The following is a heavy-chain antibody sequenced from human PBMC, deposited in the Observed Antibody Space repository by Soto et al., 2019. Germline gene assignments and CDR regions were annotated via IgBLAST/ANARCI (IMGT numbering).Heavy chain of an antibody. J-gene: IGHJ6*03. V-gene: IGHV3-23*01. CDR2: ISGSGGST. Sequence: GGSLRLSCAASGFTFSSYAMSWVRQAPGKGLEWVSAISGSGGSTYYADSVKGRFTISRDNSKNTLYLQMNSLRAEDTAVYYCAKDLLHLDYYYYYMDVWGKGTTVTVSS. CDR3: AKDLLHLDYYYYYMDV. D-gene: IGHD3-3*02. CDR1: GFTFSSYA.